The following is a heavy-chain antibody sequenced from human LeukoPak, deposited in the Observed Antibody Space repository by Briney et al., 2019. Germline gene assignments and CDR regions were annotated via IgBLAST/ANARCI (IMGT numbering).Heavy chain of an antibody. CDR1: GFTFSDYY. Sequence: GGSLRLSCAASGFTFSDYYMSWIRQAPGKGLEWVSYISSSGSTIYYADSVKGRFTISRDNAKNSLYPQMNSLRAEDTAVYYCARELEMATFDYWGQGTLVTVSS. J-gene: IGHJ4*02. V-gene: IGHV3-11*01. D-gene: IGHD5-24*01. CDR3: ARELEMATFDY. CDR2: ISSSGSTI.